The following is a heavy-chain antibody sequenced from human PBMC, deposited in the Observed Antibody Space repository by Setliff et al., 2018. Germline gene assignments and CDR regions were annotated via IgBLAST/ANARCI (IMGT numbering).Heavy chain of an antibody. CDR2: VYYTGNT. Sequence: SETLSLTCTVSGGSIMNYFWSWIRQPPGKGLEWVGYVYYTGNTNYNPSLKSRLTISVDPSKNQVSLQLKSATTADTAVYYCARDRTAYNYGMDIWGQGTTDTVSS. CDR1: GGSIMNYF. CDR3: ARDRTAYNYGMDI. V-gene: IGHV4-59*01. J-gene: IGHJ6*02. D-gene: IGHD5-18*01.